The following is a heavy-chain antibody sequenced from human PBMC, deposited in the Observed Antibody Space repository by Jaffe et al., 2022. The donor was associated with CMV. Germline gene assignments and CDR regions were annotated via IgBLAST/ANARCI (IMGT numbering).Heavy chain of an antibody. CDR2: IYYSGST. J-gene: IGHJ4*02. V-gene: IGHV4-31*03. CDR3: AREGESGRVGAAAGFDY. Sequence: QVQLQESGPGLVKPSQTLSLTCTVSGGSISSGGYYWSWIRQHPGKGLEWIGYIYYSGSTYYNPSLKSRVTISVDTSKNQFSLKLSSVTAADTAVYYCAREGESGRVGAAAGFDYWGQGTLVTVSS. D-gene: IGHD6-13*01. CDR1: GGSISSGGYY.